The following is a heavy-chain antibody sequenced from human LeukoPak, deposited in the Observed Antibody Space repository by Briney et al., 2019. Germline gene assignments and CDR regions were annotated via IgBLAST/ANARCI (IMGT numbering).Heavy chain of an antibody. D-gene: IGHD3-9*01. V-gene: IGHV3-7*01. Sequence: QPGGSLRLSCAASGFSFSSYEMNWVRQTPGKGLEWVANIKQDGSEKSSVDSVKGRFTISRDNAKNSLYLQMNSLRAEDTAVYYCARGPGRTTNYDILTGYVYYFDYWGQGTLVTVSS. CDR2: IKQDGSEK. CDR3: ARGPGRTTNYDILTGYVYYFDY. CDR1: GFSFSSYE. J-gene: IGHJ4*02.